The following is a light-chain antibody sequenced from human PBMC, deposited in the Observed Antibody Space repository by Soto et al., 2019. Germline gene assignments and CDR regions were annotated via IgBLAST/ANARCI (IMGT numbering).Light chain of an antibody. V-gene: IGLV2-14*01. Sequence: QSVLTQPACVSWSPGQSITISCTGTASDVGGYNYVSWYQHHPGEAPKLMIYEVNDRPSGVSNRFSGSKSGNTASLTISGLQAEDEADYYCTSYTSSSTYVFGTGTKVTVL. J-gene: IGLJ1*01. CDR1: ASDVGGYNY. CDR2: EVN. CDR3: TSYTSSSTYV.